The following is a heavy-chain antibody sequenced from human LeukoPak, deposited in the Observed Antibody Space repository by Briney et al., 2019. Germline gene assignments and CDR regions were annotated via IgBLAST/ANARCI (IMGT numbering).Heavy chain of an antibody. J-gene: IGHJ4*02. V-gene: IGHV3-74*01. CDR1: GFTFSSYW. Sequence: GGSLRLSCAASGFTFSSYWMHWVRQAPGKGLVWVSRIDNDGSSTTYADSVKGRFTISRDNAKNTLYLQMSSLRGEDTAVYYCTRAAYMSSPDYWGQGTLVTVSS. CDR2: IDNDGSST. D-gene: IGHD6-6*01. CDR3: TRAAYMSSPDY.